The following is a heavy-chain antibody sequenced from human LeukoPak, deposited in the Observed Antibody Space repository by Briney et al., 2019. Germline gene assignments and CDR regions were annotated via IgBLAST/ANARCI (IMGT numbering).Heavy chain of an antibody. CDR2: MYYSGST. Sequence: PSETLSLTCTVSGASIRSYYWSWIRQPPGKGLDWIAYMYYSGSTNYNPSLKSRVTISLDTSKNQFSLKLSSVTAADTAVYYCARVGNSNFDYWGQGTLVTVSS. J-gene: IGHJ4*02. D-gene: IGHD4-11*01. CDR3: ARVGNSNFDY. V-gene: IGHV4-59*01. CDR1: GASIRSYY.